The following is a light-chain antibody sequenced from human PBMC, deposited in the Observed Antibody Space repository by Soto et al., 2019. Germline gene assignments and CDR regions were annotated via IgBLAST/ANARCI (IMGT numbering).Light chain of an antibody. V-gene: IGLV1-40*01. J-gene: IGLJ3*02. CDR2: GNT. CDR1: TSDIGTNA. CDR3: QSYDSSLSVWV. Sequence: QAVVTQPPSASGTPGQRVTVSCSGSTSDIGTNAVNWFQHLPGTAPRLLIYGNTNRPSGVPDRFSGSKSGTSASLAITGLQAEDEADYYCQSYDSSLSVWVFGGGTKLTVL.